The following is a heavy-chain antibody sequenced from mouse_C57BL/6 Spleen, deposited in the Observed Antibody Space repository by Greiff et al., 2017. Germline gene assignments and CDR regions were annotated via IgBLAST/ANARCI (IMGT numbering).Heavy chain of an antibody. Sequence: VQLQQSGAELARPGASVKLSCKASGYTFTSYGISWVKQRTGQGLEWIGEIYPRSGNTYYNEKFKGKATLTADKSSSTAYMELRSLTSEDSAVYFCARSSGNGYYVGAMDYWGQGTSVTVSS. CDR1: GYTFTSYG. J-gene: IGHJ4*01. CDR2: IYPRSGNT. V-gene: IGHV1-81*01. CDR3: ARSSGNGYYVGAMDY. D-gene: IGHD2-3*01.